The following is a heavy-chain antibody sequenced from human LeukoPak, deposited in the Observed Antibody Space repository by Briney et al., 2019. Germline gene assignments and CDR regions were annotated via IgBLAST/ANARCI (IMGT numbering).Heavy chain of an antibody. CDR3: ARVTTMTDPIAFDY. CDR2: ICWNDDK. D-gene: IGHD4-17*01. Sequence: SGPTLVKSTQTLTLTCTFSGFSLSTSGVGVGWIRQPPGKALEWLALICWNDDKRYSPSLKNRLTITKDTSKNQVVLTMTNMDPVDTATYYCARVTTMTDPIAFDYWGHGTLITVSS. CDR1: GFSLSTSGVG. V-gene: IGHV2-5*01. J-gene: IGHJ4*01.